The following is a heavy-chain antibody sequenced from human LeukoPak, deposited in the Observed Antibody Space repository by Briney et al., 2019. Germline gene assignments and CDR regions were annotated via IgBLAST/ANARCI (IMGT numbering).Heavy chain of an antibody. V-gene: IGHV3-30-3*01. CDR1: GFTFSSYA. CDR3: ARVPTHYYDSSGYYPCYFDY. J-gene: IGHJ4*02. CDR2: ISYDGSNK. D-gene: IGHD3-22*01. Sequence: GGSLRLSCAASGFTFSSYAMHWVRQAPGKGLEWVAVISYDGSNKYYADSVKGRFTISRDNSKNTLYLQMNSLRAEDTAVYYCARVPTHYYDSSGYYPCYFDYWGQGTLVTVSS.